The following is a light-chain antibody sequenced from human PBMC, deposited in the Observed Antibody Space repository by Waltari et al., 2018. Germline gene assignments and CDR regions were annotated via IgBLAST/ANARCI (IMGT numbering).Light chain of an antibody. J-gene: IGKJ1*01. Sequence: DIVMIQSPVSLSVSLGQRATINRTFSLSVCYSSNNGNYSGWYQHKPGQPPKLLIYWASTRESGVPDRFSGSGSGTDFTLTISSLQPEDVAVYYCQQYYATPRTFGQGTKVEIK. CDR1: LSVCYSSNNGNY. CDR3: QQYYATPRT. V-gene: IGKV4-1*01. CDR2: WAS.